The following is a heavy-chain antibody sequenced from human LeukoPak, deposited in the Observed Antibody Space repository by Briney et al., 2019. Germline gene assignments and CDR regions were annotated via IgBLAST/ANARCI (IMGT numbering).Heavy chain of an antibody. J-gene: IGHJ4*02. CDR3: AKDSSSWYYFDY. V-gene: IGHV3-9*03. CDR2: ISWNSGSI. Sequence: PGGSLRLSCAASGFTFDDYGMHWVRQAPGKGLEWVSGISWNSGSIGYADSVKGRFTISRDNAKNSLYLQMNSLRAEDMALYYCAKDSSSWYYFDYWGQGTLVTVSS. CDR1: GFTFDDYG. D-gene: IGHD6-13*01.